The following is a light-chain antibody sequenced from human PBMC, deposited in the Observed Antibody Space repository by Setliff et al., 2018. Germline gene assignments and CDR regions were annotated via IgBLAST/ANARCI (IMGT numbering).Light chain of an antibody. Sequence: QSALTQPPSASGSPGQSLTISCTGTSNDVGAYNYVSWYQQHPGKAPKLMIYEVSKWPSGVPDRFSGSKSGNTASLTVSGLQAEDEADYYCSSYAGSNNYVFGTGTKVTVL. CDR1: SNDVGAYNY. J-gene: IGLJ1*01. CDR3: SSYAGSNNYV. V-gene: IGLV2-8*01. CDR2: EVS.